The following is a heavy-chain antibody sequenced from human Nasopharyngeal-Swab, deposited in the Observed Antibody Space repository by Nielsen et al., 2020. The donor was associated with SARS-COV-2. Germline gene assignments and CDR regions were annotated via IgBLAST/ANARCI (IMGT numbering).Heavy chain of an antibody. CDR2: ISHSGST. CDR1: GVSFSAHY. J-gene: IGHJ4*02. V-gene: IGHV4-34*01. CDR3: ARITPSTHNLDY. D-gene: IGHD5/OR15-5a*01. Sequence: SETLSLTCAVSGVSFSAHYWTWICQPPGKGLEWIGEISHSGSTTYNSSLKSRLAMSVDTSKNQFSLKLNSVTAADTAVYYCARITPSTHNLDYWGQGILVTVSS.